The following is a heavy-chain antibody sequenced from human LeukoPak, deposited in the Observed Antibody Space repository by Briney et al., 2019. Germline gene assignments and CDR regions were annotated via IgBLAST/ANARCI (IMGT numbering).Heavy chain of an antibody. CDR3: ARDYAFDI. V-gene: IGHV4-39*07. Sequence: SETLSLTCTVSGGSITSTSHYWGWIRQPPGKGLEWIGSISYSGTTYYNPSLKSRVTISIDTSKNQFSLNLSSVTAADTAVYYCARDYAFDIWGQGTMVAVSS. J-gene: IGHJ3*02. CDR1: GGSITSTSHY. CDR2: ISYSGTT.